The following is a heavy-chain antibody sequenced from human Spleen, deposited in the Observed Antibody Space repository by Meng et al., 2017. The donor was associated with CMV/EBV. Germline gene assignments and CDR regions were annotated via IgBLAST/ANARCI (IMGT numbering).Heavy chain of an antibody. Sequence: GGSLRLSCAASGFTFDDYAMHWVRQAPGKGLEWVSIIQNDGTTYYTDSVKGRFTISRDNSKNTLYLQMNSLRTEDTAVYYCASHDFWSGNRDYWGQGALVTVSS. D-gene: IGHD3-3*01. J-gene: IGHJ4*02. CDR1: GFTFDDYA. CDR2: IQNDGTT. CDR3: ASHDFWSGNRDY. V-gene: IGHV3-66*02.